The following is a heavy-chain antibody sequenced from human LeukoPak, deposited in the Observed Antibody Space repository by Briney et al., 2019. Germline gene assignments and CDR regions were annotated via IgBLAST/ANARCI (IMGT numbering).Heavy chain of an antibody. Sequence: AASVKVSCMASGGTFSSYAISWVRQAPGQGLEWMGRIIPILGIANYAQKFQGRVTITADKSTSTAYMELSSLRSEDTAVSYCGLLLLRHGVPGPSYYYYGMDVWGQGTTVTVSS. J-gene: IGHJ6*02. CDR1: GGTFSSYA. D-gene: IGHD3-10*01. CDR3: GLLLLRHGVPGPSYYYYGMDV. CDR2: IIPILGIA. V-gene: IGHV1-69*04.